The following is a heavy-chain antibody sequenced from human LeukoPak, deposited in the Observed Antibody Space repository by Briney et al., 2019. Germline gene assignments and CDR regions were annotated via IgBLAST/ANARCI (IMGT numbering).Heavy chain of an antibody. CDR2: IYYSGST. CDR1: GGSISSGDYY. V-gene: IGHV4-30-4*01. CDR3: ARGEYYYDSSGGIDY. J-gene: IGHJ4*02. Sequence: SETLSLTCTVSGGSISSGDYYWSWIRQPAGKGLEWIGYIYYSGSTYYNPSLKSRVTISVDTSKNQFSLKLSSVTAADTAVYYCARGEYYYDSSGGIDYWGQGTLVTVSS. D-gene: IGHD3-22*01.